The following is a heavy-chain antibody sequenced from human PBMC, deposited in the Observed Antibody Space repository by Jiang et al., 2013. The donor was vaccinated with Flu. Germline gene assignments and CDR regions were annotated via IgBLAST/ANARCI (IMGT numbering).Heavy chain of an antibody. CDR2: VYPGDSDT. CDR1: GYTFTSFY. V-gene: IGHV5-51*01. J-gene: IGHJ4*02. CDR3: ASPRGYSYGPFDF. D-gene: IGHD5-18*01. Sequence: GAEVKKPGESLKISYQGSGYTFTSFYIAWVRQLPGQGLEWMGIVYPGDSDTKYSPSFQGQVTISVDKSISTAYLQWSSLRASDTAIYYCASPRGYSYGPFDFWGQGTLVTVSS.